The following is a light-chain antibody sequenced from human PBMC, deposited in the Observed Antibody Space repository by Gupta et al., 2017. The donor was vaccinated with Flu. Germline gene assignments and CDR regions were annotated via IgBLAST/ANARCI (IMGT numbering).Light chain of an antibody. J-gene: IGKJ1*01. V-gene: IGKV1-17*01. Sequence: GDSVTITCRASQAIRQDLDWYQRKPGKAPERLIYTAYSLQSGVPSRFSGYGSGTEFTLTINSLQPDDFATYFCLQHNTYPWAFGQGTKVEVK. CDR3: LQHNTYPWA. CDR1: QAIRQD. CDR2: TAY.